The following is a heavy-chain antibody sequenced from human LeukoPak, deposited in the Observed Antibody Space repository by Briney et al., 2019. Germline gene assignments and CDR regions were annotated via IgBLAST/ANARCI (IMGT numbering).Heavy chain of an antibody. V-gene: IGHV3-23*01. CDR2: ISGSGSST. CDR3: AKGVAVASPYYFDY. CDR1: GFTFSSYA. Sequence: GGSLRLSCTASGFTFSSYAMSWVRQAPGKGLEWVSPISGSGSSTYYADSVKGRFTISRDNSKNTLYLQMNSLRAEDTAVYYCAKGVAVASPYYFDYWGQGTLVTVSS. J-gene: IGHJ4*02. D-gene: IGHD6-19*01.